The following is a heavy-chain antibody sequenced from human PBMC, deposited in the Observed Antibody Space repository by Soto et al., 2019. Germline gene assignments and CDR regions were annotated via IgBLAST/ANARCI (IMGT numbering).Heavy chain of an antibody. J-gene: IGHJ2*01. CDR2: VNSDGSST. D-gene: IGHD3-22*01. CDR3: ARGYANYYDSSGYSPWYFDL. Sequence: EVQLVESGGGLVQPGGSLRVSCAASGLTFSNYWMHWVRQVPGKGLLWVSRVNSDGSSTTYADSVKGRFTISRDNAKNTLYLQMNSLRAEDTAIYYCARGYANYYDSSGYSPWYFDLWGRGNLVTVSS. CDR1: GLTFSNYW. V-gene: IGHV3-74*01.